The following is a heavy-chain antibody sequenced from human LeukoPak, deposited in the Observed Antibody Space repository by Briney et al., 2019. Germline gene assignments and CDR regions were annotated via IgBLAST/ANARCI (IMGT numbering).Heavy chain of an antibody. CDR2: ISYSGNT. CDR1: GGSISSFY. V-gene: IGHV4-59*01. Sequence: SETLSLTCTVSGGSISSFYWSWIRQPPGKGLEWIGYISYSGNTDYNPSLKSRVTISLDTSRNQFSLKLTSVTAADTAVYYCARGGGYGSSPGAWGQGTTVTVSS. J-gene: IGHJ6*02. CDR3: ARGGGYGSSPGA. D-gene: IGHD6-6*01.